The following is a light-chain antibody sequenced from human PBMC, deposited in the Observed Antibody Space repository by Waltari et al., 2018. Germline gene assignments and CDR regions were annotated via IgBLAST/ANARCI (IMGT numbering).Light chain of an antibody. CDR3: CSFGGGYPVV. CDR2: DLS. V-gene: IGLV2-11*01. CDR1: SSDVGRYNY. Sequence: QSTLTQPRSVSGSPGQSVTISCTGTSSDVGRYNYVSWYQQPPGKPPKFLIYDLSERPSGVPERFSGSKSGNTASLTISGLQADDEADYYCCSFGGGYPVVFGGGTTLTVL. J-gene: IGLJ2*01.